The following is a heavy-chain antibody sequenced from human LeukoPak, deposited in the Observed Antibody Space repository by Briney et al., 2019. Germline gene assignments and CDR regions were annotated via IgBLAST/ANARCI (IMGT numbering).Heavy chain of an antibody. CDR1: GFTFSSYS. CDR2: ISSSSSTI. CDR3: ARDEGSYGLDH. J-gene: IGHJ4*02. D-gene: IGHD5-18*01. Sequence: PGGSLRLSCAASGFTFSSYSMNWVRQAPGKGLEWVSYISSSSSTIYYADSVKGRFTISRDNAKNSLYLQMNSLRAEDTAVYYCARDEGSYGLDHWGQGTLVTVSS. V-gene: IGHV3-48*01.